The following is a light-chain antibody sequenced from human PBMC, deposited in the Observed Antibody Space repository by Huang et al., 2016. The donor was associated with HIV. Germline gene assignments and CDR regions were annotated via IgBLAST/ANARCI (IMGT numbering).Light chain of an antibody. CDR3: QQRSSGVT. J-gene: IGKJ4*01. CDR1: QSVGNY. V-gene: IGKV3-11*01. CDR2: DTA. Sequence: VLPQSPATLSWYPVERVTLSCRASQSVGNYIAWYQQHPGQSPNLPIYDTANRATGSPVRCGGRGSGTDFTLTISSLESEDFAVYDCQQRSSGVTFGGGTKVQVK.